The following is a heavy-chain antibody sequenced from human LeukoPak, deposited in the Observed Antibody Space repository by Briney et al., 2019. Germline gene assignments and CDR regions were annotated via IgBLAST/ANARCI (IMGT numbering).Heavy chain of an antibody. CDR1: GYTFSNYG. V-gene: IGHV1-18*01. D-gene: IGHD2-15*01. CDR2: IHSNNGNT. J-gene: IGHJ6*01. CDR3: ARHIVVVREYYYFGMDV. Sequence: ASVKVSCKASGYTFSNYGISWVRQAPGQGLEWIGWIHSNNGNTNYAQRLQGRVTMTTDPSTSTAYMELRSLRSDDTAVYYCARHIVVVREYYYFGMDVWGRGTTVTVSS.